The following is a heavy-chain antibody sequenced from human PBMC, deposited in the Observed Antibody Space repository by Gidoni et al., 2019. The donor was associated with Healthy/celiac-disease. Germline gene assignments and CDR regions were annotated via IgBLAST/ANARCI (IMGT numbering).Heavy chain of an antibody. CDR1: GFTFDDYA. Sequence: EVQLVESGGGVVQPGGSLRLPCAASGFTFDDYAMHWFRQAPGKGLEWVSLISGDGGSTYYADSVKGRFTISRDNSKNSLYLQMNSLRTEDTALYYCAKYSTDGFQHWGQGTLVTVSS. CDR3: AKYSTDGFQH. J-gene: IGHJ1*01. V-gene: IGHV3-43*02. CDR2: ISGDGGST.